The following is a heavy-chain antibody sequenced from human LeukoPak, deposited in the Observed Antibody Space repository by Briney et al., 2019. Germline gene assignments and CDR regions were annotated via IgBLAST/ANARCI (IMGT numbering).Heavy chain of an antibody. V-gene: IGHV4-59*01. CDR3: ARENDAFDI. J-gene: IGHJ3*02. CDR1: GGSISTYY. Sequence: SETLSLTCTVSGGSISTYYWTWIRQPPGKGLEWIGYIYYSGSTNYNPSLKSRVTISVDTSKNQFSLKLGSVTAADTAVYYCARENDAFDIWGQGTMVTVSS. CDR2: IYYSGST.